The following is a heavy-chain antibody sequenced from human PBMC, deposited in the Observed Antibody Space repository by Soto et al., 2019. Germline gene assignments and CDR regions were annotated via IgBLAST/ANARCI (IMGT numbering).Heavy chain of an antibody. CDR2: ISGGGGRT. D-gene: IGHD2-2*01. J-gene: IGHJ4*02. CDR1: GFSFSTYG. V-gene: IGHV3-23*01. CDR3: AKDSVRGAGFYVSPGYFAY. Sequence: EVQLLESGGGLVQPGGSLRLSCAASGFSFSTYGMSWVRQAPGKGLEWVSGISGGGGRTSYADSVKGRFTVSRDNSKNTVDHQVKRLRAGLRAGYYGAKDSVRGAGFYVSPGYFAYWTQATPVAVSP.